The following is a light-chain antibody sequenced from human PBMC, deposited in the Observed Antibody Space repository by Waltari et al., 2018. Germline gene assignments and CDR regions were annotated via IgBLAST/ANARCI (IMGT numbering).Light chain of an antibody. CDR2: DAS. CDR3: QQRSSWPIT. V-gene: IGKV3-11*01. CDR1: QSVSRY. Sequence: EIVLTQSPATLSLSPGEGATLSCSASQSVSRYLAWYQQKPGQAPRLLIYDASNRATGIPARFSGSGSGTDFTLTISSLEPEDFAVYYCQQRSSWPITFGQGTRLEIK. J-gene: IGKJ5*01.